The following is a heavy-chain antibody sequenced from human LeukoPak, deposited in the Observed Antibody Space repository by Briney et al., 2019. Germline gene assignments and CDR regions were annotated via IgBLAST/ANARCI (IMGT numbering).Heavy chain of an antibody. CDR2: ISSSSSYI. CDR3: ARALGELSQIDY. J-gene: IGHJ4*02. Sequence: GGSLRLSCAASGFTFSSYSMNWVRQAPGKGLEWVSSISSSSSYIYYADSVKGRSTISRDNAKNSLYLQMNSLRAEDTAVYYCARALGELSQIDYWGQGTLVTVSS. V-gene: IGHV3-21*01. D-gene: IGHD3-16*02. CDR1: GFTFSSYS.